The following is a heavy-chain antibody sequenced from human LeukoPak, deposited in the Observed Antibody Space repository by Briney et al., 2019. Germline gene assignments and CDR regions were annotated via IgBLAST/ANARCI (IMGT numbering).Heavy chain of an antibody. D-gene: IGHD3-16*01. CDR3: ARDVSAGGTNWFDP. V-gene: IGHV1-2*02. CDR1: GYTFTGYY. Sequence: ASVKVSCKASGYTFTGYYMHWVRQAPGQGLEWMGWINPNSGGTNYAQKFQGRVTMTRDTSISTAYMEMSRLRSDDTAVYYCARDVSAGGTNWFDPWGQGTLVTVSS. CDR2: INPNSGGT. J-gene: IGHJ5*02.